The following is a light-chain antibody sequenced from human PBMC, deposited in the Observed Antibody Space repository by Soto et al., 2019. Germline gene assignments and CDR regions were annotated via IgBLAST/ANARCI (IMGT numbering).Light chain of an antibody. Sequence: DIQMTQSHSTLSASVGDRVTITCRASQSISSWLAWYQQKPGKAHKLLIYEASSSEIGVPPRFSGSGFGTEFTLTISSLQPDDFATYYCQHYKESSTFGQGTRLEIK. CDR1: QSISSW. J-gene: IGKJ1*01. CDR2: EAS. CDR3: QHYKESST. V-gene: IGKV1-5*03.